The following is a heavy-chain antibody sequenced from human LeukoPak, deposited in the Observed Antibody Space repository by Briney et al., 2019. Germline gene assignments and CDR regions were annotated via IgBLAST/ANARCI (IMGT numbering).Heavy chain of an antibody. CDR3: ARTEWVGTYWFDP. J-gene: IGHJ5*02. V-gene: IGHV1-18*01. D-gene: IGHD2-21*02. CDR1: GYTFTSYG. CDR2: ISAYNGNT. Sequence: ASVKVSCKASGYTFTSYGISWVRQAPGQGLEWIGWISAYNGNTNYAQKLQGRVTMTTDTSTSTAYMELRSPRSDDTAVYYCARTEWVGTYWFDPWGQGTLVTVSS.